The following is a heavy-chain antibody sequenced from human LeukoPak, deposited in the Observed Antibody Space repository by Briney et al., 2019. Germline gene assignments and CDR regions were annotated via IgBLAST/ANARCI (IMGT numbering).Heavy chain of an antibody. V-gene: IGHV1-58*02. J-gene: IGHJ4*02. CDR2: IVVGSGNT. CDR3: ARDRSTKDY. CDR1: GFTFTSSA. Sequence: ASVKVSCKASGFTFTSSAMQWVRQARGQRLEWIGWIVVGSGNTNYAQKFQGRVTMTRDTSITTAYMELSSLRSEDTAVYYCARDRSTKDYWGQGTLVSVSS.